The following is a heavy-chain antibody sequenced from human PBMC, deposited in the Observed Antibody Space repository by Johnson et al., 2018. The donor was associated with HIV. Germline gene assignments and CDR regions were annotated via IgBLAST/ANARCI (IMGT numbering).Heavy chain of an antibody. Sequence: QMLLVESGGGVVQPGRSLRLSCAASGFTFSDYGIHWVRQAPGKGLEWVAVISYDGSNKYYADSVKDRFTISRDNSKNTLYLQMKSLRVDDTAVYYCARERVGGWEDALDMWGQGTMVTVSS. CDR1: GFTFSDYG. D-gene: IGHD6-19*01. CDR3: ARERVGGWEDALDM. J-gene: IGHJ3*02. CDR2: ISYDGSNK. V-gene: IGHV3-30*19.